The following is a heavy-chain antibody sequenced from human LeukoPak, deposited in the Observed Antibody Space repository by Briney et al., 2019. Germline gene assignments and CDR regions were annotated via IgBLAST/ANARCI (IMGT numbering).Heavy chain of an antibody. CDR3: VKDLRVGGDY. J-gene: IGHJ4*02. D-gene: IGHD3-16*01. Sequence: PGGSLRLSCSASGFTFSNYPMYWVRQAPGKGLEYVSAISTDGRSTYYADSVKGRFTISRDNAKNTLYLQMSSLRAEDTAVYYCVKDLRVGGDYWGQGTLVSVSS. V-gene: IGHV3-64D*06. CDR2: ISTDGRST. CDR1: GFTFSNYP.